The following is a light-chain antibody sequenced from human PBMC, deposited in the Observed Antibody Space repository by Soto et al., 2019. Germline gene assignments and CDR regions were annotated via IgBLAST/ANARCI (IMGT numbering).Light chain of an antibody. J-gene: IGKJ1*01. CDR1: QSVDIN. V-gene: IGKV3-15*01. CDR2: GAS. CDR3: QHYNSYSEA. Sequence: EIVLPQSPATLSVSPGDRVTLYCRASQSVDINLAWYQQRPGQAPRLLVYGASTKATDMPGRFSGRGSGTEFTLTISSLQPDDFATYYCQHYNSYSEAFGQGTKVDIK.